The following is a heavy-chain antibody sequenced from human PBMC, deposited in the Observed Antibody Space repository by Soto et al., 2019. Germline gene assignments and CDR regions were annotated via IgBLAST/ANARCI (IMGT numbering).Heavy chain of an antibody. J-gene: IGHJ4*02. CDR2: IYYSGST. D-gene: IGHD4-17*01. Sequence: SETLSLTCTVSGGSICTYYGSWIRQPPGKGLEWIGYIYYSGSTNYNPSLKSRVTISLDTSKNQFSLMLSSVTAADTALYYCARAPGVRFYFDSWGQGTLVTVS. CDR1: GGSICTYY. CDR3: ARAPGVRFYFDS. V-gene: IGHV4-59*01.